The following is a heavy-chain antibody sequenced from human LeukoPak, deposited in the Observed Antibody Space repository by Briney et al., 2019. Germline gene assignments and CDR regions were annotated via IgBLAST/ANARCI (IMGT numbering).Heavy chain of an antibody. CDR2: ISWDGGST. D-gene: IGHD2-2*01. J-gene: IGHJ6*03. Sequence: PGGSLRLSCAASGFTFDDYAMHWVRQAPGKGMEWVSLISWDGGSTYYADSVKGRFTISRDNSKNSLYLQMNSLRAEDTALYYCAKDGDCSSTSCTYYYYMDVWGKGTTVTVSS. CDR3: AKDGDCSSTSCTYYYYMDV. CDR1: GFTFDDYA. V-gene: IGHV3-43D*03.